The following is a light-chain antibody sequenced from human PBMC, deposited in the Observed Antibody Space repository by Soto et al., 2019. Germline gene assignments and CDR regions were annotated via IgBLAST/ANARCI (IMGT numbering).Light chain of an antibody. J-gene: IGKJ1*01. CDR2: AAS. Sequence: EIVLTQSSGTLSLSPGERATLSCRASQSVSSSYLAWYQQKPGQAPRLLIYAASSRATDIPDRFSGSGSGTDFTLTISRLEPEDFAVYYCQQYGSSPGTFGQGTKVDIK. V-gene: IGKV3-20*01. CDR3: QQYGSSPGT. CDR1: QSVSSSY.